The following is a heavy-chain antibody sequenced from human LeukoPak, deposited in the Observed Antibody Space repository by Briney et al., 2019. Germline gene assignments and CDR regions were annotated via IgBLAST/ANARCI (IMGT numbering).Heavy chain of an antibody. CDR3: ARGYCSGGSCYSYYYYNYMDV. Sequence: SETLSLTCTVSGGSISSNSYYWGWIRQPPGKGLEWIGSVHDSGSTNYNPSLKSRVTISVDTSKNQFSLKLSSVTAADTAVYYCARGYCSGGSCYSYYYYNYMDVWGKGTTVTVSS. V-gene: IGHV4-39*07. D-gene: IGHD2-15*01. CDR1: GGSISSNSYY. CDR2: VHDSGST. J-gene: IGHJ6*03.